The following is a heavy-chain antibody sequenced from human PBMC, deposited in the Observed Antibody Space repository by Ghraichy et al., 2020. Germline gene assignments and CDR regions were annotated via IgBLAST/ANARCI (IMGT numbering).Heavy chain of an antibody. J-gene: IGHJ3*02. D-gene: IGHD3-22*01. CDR3: AREGYYDSSGYYYRGSPAFDI. V-gene: IGHV3-30-3*01. CDR2: ISYDGSNK. CDR1: GFTFSSYA. Sequence: GSLRLSCAASGFTFSSYAMHWVRQAPGKGLEWVAVISYDGSNKYYADSVKGRFTISRDNSKNTLYLQMNSLRAEDTAVYYCAREGYYDSSGYYYRGSPAFDIWGQGTMVTVSS.